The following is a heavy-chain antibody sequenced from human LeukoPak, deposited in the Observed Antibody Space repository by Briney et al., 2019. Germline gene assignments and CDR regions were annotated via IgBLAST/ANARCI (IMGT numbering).Heavy chain of an antibody. V-gene: IGHV1-8*01. CDR2: MNPNSGNT. CDR1: GYTFTSYD. J-gene: IGHJ4*02. D-gene: IGHD3-16*02. Sequence: ASVKVSCKASGYTFTSYDINWVRQATGQGLEWMGWMNPNSGNTGYAQKFQGRVTMTRNTSISTAYMELSSLRSEDTAVYYCARVTVWGSYRKGDYFDYRGQGTLVTVSS. CDR3: ARVTVWGSYRKGDYFDY.